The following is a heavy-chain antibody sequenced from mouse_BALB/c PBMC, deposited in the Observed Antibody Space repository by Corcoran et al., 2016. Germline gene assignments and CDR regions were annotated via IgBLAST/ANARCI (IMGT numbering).Heavy chain of an antibody. CDR1: GYTFTNYG. D-gene: IGHD6-1*01. V-gene: IGHV9-3-1*01. J-gene: IGHJ4*01. CDR3: AREPYAMDY. CDR2: INTYTGEP. Sequence: QIQLVQSGPELKKPGETVKIPCKASGYTFTNYGMNWVKQGPGKGLKWMGWINTYTGEPTYADDFKGRFAFSLETSASTAYLQINNLKNEDTATYFCAREPYAMDYWGQGTSVTVSS.